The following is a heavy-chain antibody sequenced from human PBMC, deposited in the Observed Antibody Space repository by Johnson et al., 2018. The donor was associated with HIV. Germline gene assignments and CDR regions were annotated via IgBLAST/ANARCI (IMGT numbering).Heavy chain of an antibody. Sequence: VQLVESGGGLVQPGGSLRLSCAASGFTVSSNYMSWVRQAPGKGLEWVANIKQDGSEKNYVDSVRGRFTISRDNAKNTLYLQMHSLRSEDTAVYYCARDRAILAAPPAGAFDVWGPGTRVTVSS. D-gene: IGHD6-6*01. CDR1: GFTVSSNY. CDR2: IKQDGSEK. J-gene: IGHJ3*01. CDR3: ARDRAILAAPPAGAFDV. V-gene: IGHV3-7*01.